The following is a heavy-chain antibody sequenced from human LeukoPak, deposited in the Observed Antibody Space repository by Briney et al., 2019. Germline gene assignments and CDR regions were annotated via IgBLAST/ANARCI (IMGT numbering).Heavy chain of an antibody. CDR3: ARDYGALDY. CDR1: GGSISSGSYY. CDR2: IYTSGST. D-gene: IGHD4-17*01. V-gene: IGHV4-61*02. Sequence: PSQTLSLTCTVSGGSISSGSYYWSWIRQPAGKGLEWIGRIYTSGSTNYNPSLKSRVTISVDTSKNQFSLKLSSVTAADTAVYYCARDYGALDYWGQRTLVTVSS. J-gene: IGHJ4*02.